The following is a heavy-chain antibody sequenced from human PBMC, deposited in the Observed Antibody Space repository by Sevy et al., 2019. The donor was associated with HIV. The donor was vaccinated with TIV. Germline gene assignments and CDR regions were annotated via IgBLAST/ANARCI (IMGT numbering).Heavy chain of an antibody. CDR1: GFTFSSYG. D-gene: IGHD4-17*01. Sequence: GGSLRLSCAASGFTFSSYGMHWVRQAPGKGLEWVAIISYDGSNEYYADSVKGRFTISRDNSKNTLYLQMNSLRAEDTSFYYCAKDVDYGDYLFDYWGQGTLVTVSS. CDR2: ISYDGSNE. CDR3: AKDVDYGDYLFDY. V-gene: IGHV3-30*18. J-gene: IGHJ4*02.